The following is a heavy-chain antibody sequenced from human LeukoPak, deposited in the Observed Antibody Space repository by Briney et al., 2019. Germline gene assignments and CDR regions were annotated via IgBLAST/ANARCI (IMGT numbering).Heavy chain of an antibody. CDR3: VRESVYYDSSAYYNVLDY. CDR2: ITSSSDYI. Sequence: GGSLRLSCAASGFTFSSHSMNWVRQAPGKGLEWVSVITSSSDYIYYADSLKGRFTVSRDNAKNSLYLQLNSLRAEDTAVYYCVRESVYYDSSAYYNVLDYGGQGTLVTVSS. CDR1: GFTFSSHS. V-gene: IGHV3-21*01. J-gene: IGHJ4*02. D-gene: IGHD3-22*01.